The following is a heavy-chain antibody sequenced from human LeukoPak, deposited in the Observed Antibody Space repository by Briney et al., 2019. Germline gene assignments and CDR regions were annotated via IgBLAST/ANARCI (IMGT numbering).Heavy chain of an antibody. J-gene: IGHJ4*02. CDR2: ILYDGSNK. D-gene: IGHD5-24*01. CDR3: AKDVEMATTLGFDY. Sequence: GGSLRLSCAASGFTFSSYGMHWVRQAPGKGLEWVAVILYDGSNKYYADSVKGRFTISRDNSKNTLYLQMNSLRAEDTAVYYCAKDVEMATTLGFDYWGQGTLVTVSS. CDR1: GFTFSSYG. V-gene: IGHV3-30*18.